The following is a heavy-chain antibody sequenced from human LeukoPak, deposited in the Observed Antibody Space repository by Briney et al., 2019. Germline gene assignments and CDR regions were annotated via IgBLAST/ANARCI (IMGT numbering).Heavy chain of an antibody. Sequence: LSLTCAVYGGSFSDYYMSWIRQAPGKGLEWVSYISSSGSTIYYADSVKGRFTISRDNAKNSLYLQMNSLRAEDTAVYYCARDRRIAAAGTVDYWGQGTLVTVSS. CDR1: GGSFSDYY. J-gene: IGHJ4*02. CDR3: ARDRRIAAAGTVDY. D-gene: IGHD6-13*01. V-gene: IGHV3-11*01. CDR2: ISSSGSTI.